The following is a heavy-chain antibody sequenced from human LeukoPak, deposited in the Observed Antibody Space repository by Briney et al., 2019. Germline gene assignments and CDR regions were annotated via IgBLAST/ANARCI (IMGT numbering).Heavy chain of an antibody. Sequence: GGSLRLSCAASGFNFSSYAMSWVRQAPGKGLEWVSDISRSGGSTYYADSVKGRFTISRDNSKNTLYLQMNSLRAEDTAVYYCAKGVRGVIYYYYGMDVWGKGTTVTVSS. J-gene: IGHJ6*04. CDR1: GFNFSSYA. D-gene: IGHD3-10*01. CDR3: AKGVRGVIYYYYGMDV. CDR2: ISRSGGST. V-gene: IGHV3-23*01.